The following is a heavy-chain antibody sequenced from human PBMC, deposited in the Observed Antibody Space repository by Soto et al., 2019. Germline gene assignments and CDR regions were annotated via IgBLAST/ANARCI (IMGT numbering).Heavy chain of an antibody. V-gene: IGHV4-59*01. D-gene: IGHD3-22*01. CDR1: GGSISSYY. CDR3: ARGGRKYYYDSSGYYWFDP. Sequence: PSETLSLTCTVSGGSISSYYWSWIRQPPGKGLERIGYIYYSGSTNYNPSLKSRVTISVDTSKNQFSLKLSSVTAADTAVYYCARGGRKYYYDSSGYYWFDPWGQGTLVTVSS. CDR2: IYYSGST. J-gene: IGHJ5*02.